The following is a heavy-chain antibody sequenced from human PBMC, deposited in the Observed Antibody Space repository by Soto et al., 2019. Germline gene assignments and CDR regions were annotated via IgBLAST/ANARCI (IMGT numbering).Heavy chain of an antibody. CDR1: GYTFTSYG. CDR3: AREFKYYYDSSGYSYFNS. J-gene: IGHJ4*02. V-gene: IGHV1-18*01. Sequence: ASVKVSCKASGYTFTSYGISWLRQAPGQGLEWMGWISAYNSNTNYAQKLQGRVTMTTDTSTSTAYMELRSLRSDDTAVYYCAREFKYYYDSSGYSYFNSWGQGTLVTVS. D-gene: IGHD3-22*01. CDR2: ISAYNSNT.